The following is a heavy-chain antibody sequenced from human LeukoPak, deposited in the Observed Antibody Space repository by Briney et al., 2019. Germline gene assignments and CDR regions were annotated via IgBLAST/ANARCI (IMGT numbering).Heavy chain of an antibody. Sequence: PGGSLRLSCAASGFTFSSYSMNWVRQAPGKGLEWVSSISSSSSYIYYADSVKGRFTISRDNAKNSLYLQMNSLRAEDTAVYYCARVRARPISNWFDPWGQGTLVTVSS. V-gene: IGHV3-21*01. D-gene: IGHD6-6*01. J-gene: IGHJ5*02. CDR2: ISSSSSYI. CDR1: GFTFSSYS. CDR3: ARVRARPISNWFDP.